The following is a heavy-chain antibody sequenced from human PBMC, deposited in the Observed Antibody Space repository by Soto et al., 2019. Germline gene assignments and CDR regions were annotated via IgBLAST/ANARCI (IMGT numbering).Heavy chain of an antibody. V-gene: IGHV3-30-3*01. CDR1: GFTFSSYA. CDR3: ARDEGAY. CDR2: MSYDGSNK. D-gene: IGHD3-16*01. Sequence: QVQLVESGGGVVQPGRSLRLSCAASGFTFSSYAMHWVRRAPGKGLEWMAVMSYDGSNKYYADSVKGRFTISRDNSKNTLYLQMNSLRPEGTALYYCARDEGAYWGQGTLVTVSS. J-gene: IGHJ4*02.